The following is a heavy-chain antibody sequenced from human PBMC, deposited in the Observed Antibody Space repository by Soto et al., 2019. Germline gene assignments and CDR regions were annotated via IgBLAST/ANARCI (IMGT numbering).Heavy chain of an antibody. J-gene: IGHJ4*02. CDR2: ISGSGGST. CDR1: GFTLSSYA. CDR3: AKRPASIITFDY. V-gene: IGHV3-23*01. Sequence: PGGSLRLSCAASGFTLSSYAMSWVRQAPGKGLEWVSAISGSGGSTYYADSVKGRFTISRDNSKNMLFLQINSLRDDDSAVYYCAKRPASIITFDYWGQGTPVTVSS. D-gene: IGHD2-2*01.